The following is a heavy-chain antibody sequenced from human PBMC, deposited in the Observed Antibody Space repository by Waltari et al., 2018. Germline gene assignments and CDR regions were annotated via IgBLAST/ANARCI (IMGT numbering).Heavy chain of an antibody. D-gene: IGHD3-16*01. V-gene: IGHV3-23*04. Sequence: EVQLVAHGGGLVQPGGSLRISCAASGFTFTHYAMSLVRQVPGKGLGGVSAISGSGASTHVADSVKGRFTISRDNSKNTLYLQMNSLRAEDTAVYYCARASWGEYAFDIWGQGTMVTVSS. J-gene: IGHJ3*02. CDR1: GFTFTHYA. CDR2: ISGSGAST. CDR3: ARASWGEYAFDI.